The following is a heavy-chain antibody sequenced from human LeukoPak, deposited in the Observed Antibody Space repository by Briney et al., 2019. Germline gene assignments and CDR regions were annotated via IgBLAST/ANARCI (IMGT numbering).Heavy chain of an antibody. D-gene: IGHD2-21*02. J-gene: IGHJ4*02. Sequence: SGGSLRLSCAASGFTFKNYAMNWVRQAPGKGLEWVSAISVRGGNTYYADSVKGRFTISRDNSDNMLYLQMNSLRAEDTAVYYCAKAGYCGGDCYSSWDYWGQGTLVTVSS. V-gene: IGHV3-23*01. CDR1: GFTFKNYA. CDR2: ISVRGGNT. CDR3: AKAGYCGGDCYSSWDY.